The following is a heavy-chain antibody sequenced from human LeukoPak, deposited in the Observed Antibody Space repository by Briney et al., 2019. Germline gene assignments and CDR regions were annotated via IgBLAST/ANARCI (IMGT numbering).Heavy chain of an antibody. CDR1: GGSVSSGSYY. D-gene: IGHD6-6*01. CDR3: ARVRSSDDAFDI. J-gene: IGHJ3*02. Sequence: SETLSLTCTVSGGSVSSGSYYWSWIRQPPGKGLEWIGYIYYSGSTNYNPSLKSRITISVDTSKNQFSLKLSSVTAADTAVHYCARVRSSDDAFDIWGQGTLVTVSS. V-gene: IGHV4-61*01. CDR2: IYYSGST.